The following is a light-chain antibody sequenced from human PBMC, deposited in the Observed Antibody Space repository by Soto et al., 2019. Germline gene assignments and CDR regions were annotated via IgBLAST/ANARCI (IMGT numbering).Light chain of an antibody. Sequence: EIVLTQSPATLSLSPGERATLSCRASQSVSSYLAWYQQKPGQAPRLLIYDASNRATGIPARFSGSGSGTDFTLTISSLEAEDFAVYYCQQRSNRPTFGQGTRLEIK. V-gene: IGKV3-11*01. CDR3: QQRSNRPT. CDR2: DAS. J-gene: IGKJ5*01. CDR1: QSVSSY.